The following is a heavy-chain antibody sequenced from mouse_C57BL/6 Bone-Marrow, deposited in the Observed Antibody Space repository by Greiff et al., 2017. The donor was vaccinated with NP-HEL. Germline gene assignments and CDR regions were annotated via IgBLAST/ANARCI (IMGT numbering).Heavy chain of an antibody. V-gene: IGHV1-64*01. CDR2: IHPTSGST. D-gene: IGHD1-1*01. J-gene: IGHJ3*01. CDR1: GYTFTSYW. CDR3: ARWGTTVVATRTY. Sequence: QVQLQQPGAELVKPGASVKLSCKASGYTFTSYWMHWVKQRPGQGLEWIGMIHPTSGSTNYNEKFKSKATLTVDKSSSTAYMQLSSLTSEDSAVYYCARWGTTVVATRTYWGQGTLVTVSA.